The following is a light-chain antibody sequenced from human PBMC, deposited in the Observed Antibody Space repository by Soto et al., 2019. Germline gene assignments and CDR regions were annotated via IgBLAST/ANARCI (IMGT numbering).Light chain of an antibody. J-gene: IGKJ5*01. Sequence: EIVLTQSPGTLSLSPGERATLSCRASQSVSSSSLAWYQQNPGQAPSLLIYDASRRPTGIPGRFSGSGSGTDFTLTISRLEPEDFAVYYCQQYGSSPITFGQGTRLEIK. CDR3: QQYGSSPIT. V-gene: IGKV3-20*01. CDR1: QSVSSSS. CDR2: DAS.